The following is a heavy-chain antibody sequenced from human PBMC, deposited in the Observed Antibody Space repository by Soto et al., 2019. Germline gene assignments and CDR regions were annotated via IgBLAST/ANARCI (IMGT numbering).Heavy chain of an antibody. J-gene: IGHJ1*01. D-gene: IGHD2-2*01. Sequence: QVQLVESGGGVGQPGTSLRLSCAASGLTFNTYAMNWIRLAPGKGLEWVAVISNDGSNKDYADSVKGRFTISRDNYKNTVYLQMNSLRGEDTGVYYCASGRGYCSESSCSYLDYFQHWGQGALVIVSS. V-gene: IGHV3-30*03. CDR1: GLTFNTYA. CDR2: ISNDGSNK. CDR3: ASGRGYCSESSCSYLDYFQH.